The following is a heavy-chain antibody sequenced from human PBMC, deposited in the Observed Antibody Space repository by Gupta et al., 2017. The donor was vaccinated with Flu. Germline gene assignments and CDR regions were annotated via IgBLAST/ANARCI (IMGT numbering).Heavy chain of an antibody. CDR1: SNYA. Sequence: SNYAMGWVRQAPGKGLGWVSIITPSGDGPYYAGSVWGRFTISRDDSKNTVYLQMISLRAEDTAVYFCARRDNVVVVAGFDVWGQGTTVTVSS. CDR3: ARRDNVVVVAGFDV. D-gene: IGHD2-15*01. V-gene: IGHV3-23*01. J-gene: IGHJ6*02. CDR2: ITPSGDGP.